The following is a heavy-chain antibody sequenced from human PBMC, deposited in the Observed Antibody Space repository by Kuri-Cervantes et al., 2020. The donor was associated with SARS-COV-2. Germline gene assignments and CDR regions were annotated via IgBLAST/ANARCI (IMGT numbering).Heavy chain of an antibody. V-gene: IGHV3-15*07. D-gene: IGHD5-18*01. J-gene: IGHJ6*02. CDR2: IKSKTDGGTT. CDR3: STTAMADYYYYYGMDV. Sequence: GESLKISCAASGFTFSNAWMNWVRQAPGKGLEWVGRIKSKTDGGTTDYAAPVKGRFTISRDDSKNTLYLQMNSLKTEDTAVYYCSTTAMADYYYYYGMDVWGQGTTVTFSS. CDR1: GFTFSNAW.